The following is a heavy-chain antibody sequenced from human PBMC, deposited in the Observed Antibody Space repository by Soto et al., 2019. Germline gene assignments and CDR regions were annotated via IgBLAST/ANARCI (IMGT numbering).Heavy chain of an antibody. CDR1: GFTFSSAW. V-gene: IGHV3-15*01. D-gene: IGHD3-10*01. Sequence: EVRLVESGGGLVKPGGSLRLSCAASGFTFSSAWMSWVRQAPGKGLEWVGRIKSESDGGTTDYAAPVRGRFTISRDDLKETLFLQMNILKTEDTAVYYCITDYPMVRGLYWGQGNMVTVSS. CDR3: ITDYPMVRGLY. CDR2: IKSESDGGTT. J-gene: IGHJ4*02.